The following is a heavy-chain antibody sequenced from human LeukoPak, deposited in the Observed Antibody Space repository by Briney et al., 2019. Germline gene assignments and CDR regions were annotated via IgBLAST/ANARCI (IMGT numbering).Heavy chain of an antibody. CDR2: ISSRGSIR. Sequence: PGGSLRLSCAASAFTFSSFEMNWVRQAPGKGLEGVSYISSRGSIRYYADSVKGRFTISRDNAKNSLYLQMNSLRADDTAVYYCARENGIAAAGLDYWGQGSLVNVSS. V-gene: IGHV3-48*03. D-gene: IGHD6-13*01. J-gene: IGHJ4*02. CDR3: ARENGIAAAGLDY. CDR1: AFTFSSFE.